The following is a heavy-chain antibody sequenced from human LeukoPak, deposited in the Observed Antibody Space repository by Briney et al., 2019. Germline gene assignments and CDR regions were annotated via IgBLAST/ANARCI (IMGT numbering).Heavy chain of an antibody. CDR1: GFTFDDCA. J-gene: IGHJ4*02. V-gene: IGHV3-9*03. CDR2: ISWNSGSI. CDR3: AKDASSGWYEGLFDY. D-gene: IGHD6-19*01. Sequence: PGRSLLPSCAASGFTFDDCAMHWGRQAPGEGLEWVSGISWNSGSIGYADSVKGRFTISRDNAKNSLYLQMNSLRAEDMALYYCAKDASSGWYEGLFDYWGQGTLVTVSS.